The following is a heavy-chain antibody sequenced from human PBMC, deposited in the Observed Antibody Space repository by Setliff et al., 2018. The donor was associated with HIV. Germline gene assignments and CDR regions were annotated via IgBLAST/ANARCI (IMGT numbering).Heavy chain of an antibody. CDR2: IPFRGST. Sequence: SETLSLTSAVAGGSISSSNWWSCVRQPPGQGLEWMGDIPFRGSTNYNSSLKSRATISLDPSEHHFSLTLSSVTPADTSMYYCARTLSPYYMDVWGNGTTVTGSS. CDR1: GGSISSSNW. J-gene: IGHJ6*03. CDR3: ARTLSPYYMDV. V-gene: IGHV4-4*02.